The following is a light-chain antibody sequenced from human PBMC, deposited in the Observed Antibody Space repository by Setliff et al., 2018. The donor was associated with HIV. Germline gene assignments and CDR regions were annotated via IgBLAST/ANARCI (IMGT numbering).Light chain of an antibody. V-gene: IGKV4-1*01. CDR2: WAS. CDR3: QQYYSTPLT. J-gene: IGKJ4*01. CDR1: QSVLYSSNNKNY. Sequence: DIVMTQSPDSLGVSLGEWATINCKSSQSVLYSSNNKNYLAWYQQKPGQPPKLLIYWASTRESGVPDRFSGSGSGTDFTLTISSLQAEDVAVYYCQQYYSTPLTFGGGTRWIS.